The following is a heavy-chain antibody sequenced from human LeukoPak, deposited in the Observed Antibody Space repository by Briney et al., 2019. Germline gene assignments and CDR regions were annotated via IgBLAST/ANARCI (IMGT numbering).Heavy chain of an antibody. V-gene: IGHV3-48*04. J-gene: IGHJ6*04. D-gene: IGHD3-10*02. CDR2: ISWNSGSI. CDR1: GFTVSSNY. CDR3: AELGITMIGGV. Sequence: GGSLRLSCAASGFTVSSNYMTWVRQAPGKGLEWVSGISWNSGSIGYADSVKGRFTISRDNAKNSLYLQMNSLRAEDTAVYYCAELGITMIGGVWGKGTTVTISS.